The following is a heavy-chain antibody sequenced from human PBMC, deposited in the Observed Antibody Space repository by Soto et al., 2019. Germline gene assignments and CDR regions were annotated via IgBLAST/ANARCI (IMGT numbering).Heavy chain of an antibody. J-gene: IGHJ3*02. Sequence: GGSLRLSCAASGFTVSSNYMSWVRQAPGKGLEWVSVIYSGGSTYSADSVKGRFTISRDNSKTTLYLQLNSLSAEATAVYCGARHDHGHHADSFHILGQEAMV. CDR1: GFTVSSNY. CDR3: ARHDHGHHADSFHI. CDR2: IYSGGST. V-gene: IGHV3-66*04.